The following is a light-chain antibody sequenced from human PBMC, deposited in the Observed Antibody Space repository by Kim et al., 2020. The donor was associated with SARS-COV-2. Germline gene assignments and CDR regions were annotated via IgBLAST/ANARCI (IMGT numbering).Light chain of an antibody. CDR1: QSIDTN. J-gene: IGKJ2*01. Sequence: VSPGERVTLSCRASQSIDTNLAWYQQKVGQAPRLLIYGASTRATDIPARFSGSGSGTEFTLIISSLQSEDFAVYYCQQYSHWPPYTFGQGTKLEI. CDR2: GAS. V-gene: IGKV3-15*01. CDR3: QQYSHWPPYT.